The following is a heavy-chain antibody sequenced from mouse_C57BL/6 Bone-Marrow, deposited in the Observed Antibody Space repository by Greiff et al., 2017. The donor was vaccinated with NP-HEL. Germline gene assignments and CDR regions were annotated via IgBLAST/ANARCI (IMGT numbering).Heavy chain of an antibody. V-gene: IGHV3-6*01. CDR3: ASESSGYRVWFAY. CDR2: ISYDGSN. D-gene: IGHD3-2*02. Sequence: EVKLVESGPGLVKPSQSLSLTCSVTGYSITSGYYWNWIRQFPGNKLEWMGYISYDGSNNYNPSLKNRISITRDTSKNQFFLKLNSVTTEDTATDYCASESSGYRVWFAYWGKGTLVTVSA. CDR1: GYSITSGYY. J-gene: IGHJ3*01.